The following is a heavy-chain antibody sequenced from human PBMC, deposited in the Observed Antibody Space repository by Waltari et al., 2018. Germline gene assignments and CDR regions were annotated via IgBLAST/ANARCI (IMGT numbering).Heavy chain of an antibody. D-gene: IGHD1-1*01. V-gene: IGHV4-59*12. CDR2: IYNSGTT. J-gene: IGHJ6*02. CDR1: GGSISDYY. CDR3: ARVGTGRAYYYYALDV. Sequence: QVQLQESGPGLVKPSETLSLICSVSGGSISDYYWRWIRQPPGKGLEWIGYIYNSGTTKYNPSLESRVNISLDTSNKQFSLRLTSVTAADTAVYYCARVGTGRAYYYYALDVWGQGTTVIVSS.